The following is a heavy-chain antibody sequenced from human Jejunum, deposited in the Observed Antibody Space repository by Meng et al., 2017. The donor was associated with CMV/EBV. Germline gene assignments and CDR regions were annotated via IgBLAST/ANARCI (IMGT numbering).Heavy chain of an antibody. V-gene: IGHV3-11*01. D-gene: IGHD5-18*01. CDR1: RFTCSAYY. J-gene: IGHJ4*02. CDR3: ARVTELWLHYFDY. Sequence: ATRFTCSAYYMSWIRQAPGKGLGCVSYISSSGSTIYYADSVKGRFTISRDNAKNSLYLQMNSLRAENTAVYYCARVTELWLHYFDYWGQGTLVTVSS. CDR2: ISSSGSTI.